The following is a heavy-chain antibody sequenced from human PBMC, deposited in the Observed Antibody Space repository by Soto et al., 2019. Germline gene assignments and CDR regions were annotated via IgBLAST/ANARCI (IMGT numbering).Heavy chain of an antibody. CDR3: ARASRSSGWLDFDY. D-gene: IGHD6-19*01. Sequence: PSETLSLTCTVSGGSISSYYWSWIRQPAGKGLEWIGRIYTSGSTNYNPSLKSRVTMSVDTSKNQFSLKLSSVTAADTAVYYCARASRSSGWLDFDYWGQGTLVTVSS. V-gene: IGHV4-4*07. CDR1: GGSISSYY. J-gene: IGHJ4*02. CDR2: IYTSGST.